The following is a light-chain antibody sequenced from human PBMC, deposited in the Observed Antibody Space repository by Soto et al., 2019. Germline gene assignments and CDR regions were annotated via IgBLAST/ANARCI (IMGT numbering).Light chain of an antibody. CDR1: QSVSSN. CDR3: QQRSNWIT. J-gene: IGKJ5*01. CDR2: GAS. V-gene: IGKV3-11*01. Sequence: EIVMTQSPATLSVSPGERATLSCRASQSVSSNLSLYHQKPGQGPRLFIYGASNRATGIPVRFSGSGSGIAFTLTISSLEAEDFEVYYCQQRSNWITFGQGTRLEIK.